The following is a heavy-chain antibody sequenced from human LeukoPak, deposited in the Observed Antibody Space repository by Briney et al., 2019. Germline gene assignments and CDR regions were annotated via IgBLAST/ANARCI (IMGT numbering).Heavy chain of an antibody. J-gene: IGHJ4*02. CDR1: GGSISSGGYY. V-gene: IGHV4-31*03. Sequence: SETLFLTCTVSGGSISSGGYYWSWIRQHPGKGLEWIGYIYYSGSTYYNPSLKSRVTISVDTSKNQFSLKLSSVTAADTAVYYCAREGGYYDSSGYPTYYFDYWGQGTLVTVSS. CDR2: IYYSGST. CDR3: AREGGYYDSSGYPTYYFDY. D-gene: IGHD3-22*01.